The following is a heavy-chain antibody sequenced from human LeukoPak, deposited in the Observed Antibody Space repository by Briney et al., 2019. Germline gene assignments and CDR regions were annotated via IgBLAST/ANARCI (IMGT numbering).Heavy chain of an antibody. CDR2: IYYSGST. CDR1: GGSISSYY. CDR3: ARATIPTSAYYYDSSGYYPFAAFDI. J-gene: IGHJ3*02. Sequence: SETLSLTCTVSGGSISSYYWSWIRQPPGKGLEWIGSIYYSGSTYYNPSLKSRVTISVDTSKNQFSLKLSSVTAADTAVYYCARATIPTSAYYYDSSGYYPFAAFDIWGQGTMVTVSS. D-gene: IGHD3-22*01. V-gene: IGHV4-59*12.